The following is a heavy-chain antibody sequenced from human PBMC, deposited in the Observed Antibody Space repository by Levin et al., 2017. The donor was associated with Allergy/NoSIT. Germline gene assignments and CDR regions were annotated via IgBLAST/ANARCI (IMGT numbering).Heavy chain of an antibody. V-gene: IGHV3-30-3*01. J-gene: IGHJ3*02. CDR2: TSYDESNK. CDR1: GFTFSGYA. Sequence: GGSLRLSCVASGFTFSGYAMHWVRQAPGKGLEWVPVTSYDESNKYYADSVKGRFTISRDNSKNTLYVQMNSLRVEDTAVYYCARTGQDAFDIWGQGTMVTVST. CDR3: ARTGQDAFDI.